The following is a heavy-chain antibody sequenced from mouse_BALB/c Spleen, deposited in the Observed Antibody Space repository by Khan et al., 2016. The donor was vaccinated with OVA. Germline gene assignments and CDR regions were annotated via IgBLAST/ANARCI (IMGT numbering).Heavy chain of an antibody. CDR2: ISYSGNT. Sequence: EVQLLETGPGLVKPSQSLSPTCTVTGYSITSEFAWNWIRQFPGNKLEWMGYISYSGNTRYNPSPKILISITRATSRNQFFLQLNSVTTEVTATYYCARKYYYDYDPFPYWGEGTLVTVSA. CDR3: ARKYYYDYDPFPY. CDR1: GYSITSEFA. J-gene: IGHJ3*01. D-gene: IGHD2-4*01. V-gene: IGHV3-2*02.